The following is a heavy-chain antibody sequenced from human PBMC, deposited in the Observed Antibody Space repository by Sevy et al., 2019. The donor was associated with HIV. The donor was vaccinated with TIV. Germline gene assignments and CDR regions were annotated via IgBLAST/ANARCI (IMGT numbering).Heavy chain of an antibody. CDR2: FSFGCGRI. V-gene: IGHV3-23*01. CDR3: AREGCTQPHDY. Sequence: GGCLRLSCAASGFTFAKYSMSWVRQAPGKGLEWLSTFSFGCGRINYADSVKGRFTISRDDSKNTLFLQMNSLRAEDTATYFCAREGCTQPHDYWGQGTLVTVSS. CDR1: GFTFAKYS. D-gene: IGHD2-8*01. J-gene: IGHJ4*02.